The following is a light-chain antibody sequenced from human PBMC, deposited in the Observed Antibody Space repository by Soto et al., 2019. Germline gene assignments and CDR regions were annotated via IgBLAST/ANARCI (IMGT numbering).Light chain of an antibody. J-gene: IGLJ1*01. V-gene: IGLV2-11*01. Sequence: QSALTQPRSVSGSPGQSVTISCTGSSSDVGGYNYVSWYQQHPGRAPKLMIYDVSKRPPGVPDRFSGSKSDNTASLTISGLQAEDEADYYCCSLAAGYTYVFGTGTKLTVL. CDR2: DVS. CDR1: SSDVGGYNY. CDR3: CSLAAGYTYV.